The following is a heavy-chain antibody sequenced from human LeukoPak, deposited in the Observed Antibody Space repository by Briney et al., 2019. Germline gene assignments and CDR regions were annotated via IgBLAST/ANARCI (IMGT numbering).Heavy chain of an antibody. CDR3: ARDRDQGSGWEKFDY. V-gene: IGHV1-2*02. J-gene: IGHJ4*02. CDR1: GYTFTGYY. D-gene: IGHD6-19*01. CDR2: INPNSDGT. Sequence: ASVKVSCKASGYTFTGYYMHWVRQAPGQGLEWMGWINPNSDGTNYAQKFQGRVTMTRDTSISTAYMELSSLRSDDTGMYYCARDRDQGSGWEKFDYWGQGTLVTVSS.